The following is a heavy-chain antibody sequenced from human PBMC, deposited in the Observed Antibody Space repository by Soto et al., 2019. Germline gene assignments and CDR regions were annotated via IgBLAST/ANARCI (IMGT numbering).Heavy chain of an antibody. V-gene: IGHV3-7*01. J-gene: IGHJ4*02. CDR2: IKHDGGEK. CDR1: GFSFSSYW. D-gene: IGHD5-18*01. CDR3: ARGDTVMARKSDY. Sequence: GGSLRLSCAVSGFSFSSYWMSWVRQAPGKGLEWVANIKHDGGEKYYVDSVEGRFTISRDNAKNSLYLQMNSLRAEDTAVYYCARGDTVMARKSDYWGQGTLVTVSS.